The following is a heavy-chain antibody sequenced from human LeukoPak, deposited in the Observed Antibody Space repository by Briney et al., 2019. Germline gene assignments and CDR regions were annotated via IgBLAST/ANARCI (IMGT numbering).Heavy chain of an antibody. CDR3: AKDPNGDFIGTFDI. J-gene: IGHJ3*02. CDR2: ISSSGGST. D-gene: IGHD4-17*01. Sequence: GGSLRLSCAASGFTFSTYAMSWVRQAPGKGLEWVSVISSSGGSTFYADSVKGRFTISRDNSKNTLFLQMNTLRAEDTAIYYCAKDPNGDFIGTFDIWSQGTMVTVSS. CDR1: GFTFSTYA. V-gene: IGHV3-23*01.